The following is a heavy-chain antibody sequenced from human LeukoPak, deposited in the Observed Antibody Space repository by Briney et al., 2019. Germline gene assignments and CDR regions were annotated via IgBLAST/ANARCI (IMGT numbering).Heavy chain of an antibody. Sequence: SETLSLTCTVSGYSISSGYYWGWIRQPPGKGLEWIGSIYHSGSTYYNPSLKSRVTISVDTSKNQFSLKLSSVTAADTAVYYCAREAVAGNVGNWFDPWGQGTLVTVSS. J-gene: IGHJ5*02. D-gene: IGHD6-19*01. CDR3: AREAVAGNVGNWFDP. V-gene: IGHV4-38-2*02. CDR2: IYHSGST. CDR1: GYSISSGYY.